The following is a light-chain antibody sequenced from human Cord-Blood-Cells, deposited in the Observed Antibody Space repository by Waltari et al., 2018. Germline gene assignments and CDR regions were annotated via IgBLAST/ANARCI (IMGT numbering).Light chain of an antibody. CDR3: QVWDSSSDHWV. CDR2: YDS. J-gene: IGLJ3*02. CDR1: NLGSKS. V-gene: IGLV3-21*04. Sequence: SYVLTQPPSVSVAPGKTARITCGGNNLGSKSVHWYQQKPGQAPVLVIYYDSDRPSGIPERFSGSNSGNTATLTISRVEAGDEADYDCQVWDSSSDHWVFGGGTKLTVL.